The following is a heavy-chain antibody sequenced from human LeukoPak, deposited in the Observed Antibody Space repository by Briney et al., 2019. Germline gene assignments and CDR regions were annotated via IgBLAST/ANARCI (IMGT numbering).Heavy chain of an antibody. D-gene: IGHD3-22*01. J-gene: IGHJ4*02. CDR2: ISGSGGST. V-gene: IGHV3-23*01. Sequence: GGSLRLSCAASGFTFSSYAMSWVRQAPGKGLEWVSAISGSGGSTYYADSVKGRFTISRDNSKNTLYLQMNSLRAEDTAVYYCARPWDYDGSGYYPHFDYWGQGTLVTVSS. CDR1: GFTFSSYA. CDR3: ARPWDYDGSGYYPHFDY.